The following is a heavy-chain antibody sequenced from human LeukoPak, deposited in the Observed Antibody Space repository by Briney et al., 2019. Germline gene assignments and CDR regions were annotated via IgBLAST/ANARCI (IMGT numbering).Heavy chain of an antibody. V-gene: IGHV4-39*01. CDR2: IYYSGST. CDR1: GGSISSSSYY. Sequence: SETLSLTCTVSGGSISSSSYYWGWIRQPPGKGLEWIGSIYYSGSTYYNPSLKSRVTISVDTSKNQFSLKLSSVTAADTAAYYCASVNSGSYPYYFDYWGQGTLVTVSS. J-gene: IGHJ4*02. CDR3: ASVNSGSYPYYFDY. D-gene: IGHD1-26*01.